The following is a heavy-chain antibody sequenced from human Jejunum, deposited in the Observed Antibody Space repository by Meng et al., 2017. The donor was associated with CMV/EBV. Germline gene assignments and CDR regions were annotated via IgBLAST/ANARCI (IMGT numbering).Heavy chain of an antibody. D-gene: IGHD2-2*02. CDR1: GCSVSDNY. V-gene: IGHV3-53*01. CDR3: ARGKFCTPACYSVFDH. Sequence: GCSVSDNYMGWVRQAPGKGLEWVAVMYNFGTTSYADSVKGRFTFSRDNSKNTLYLQMDSLRAEDTAVYYCARGKFCTPACYSVFDHWGQGTLVTVSS. CDR2: MYNFGTT. J-gene: IGHJ4*02.